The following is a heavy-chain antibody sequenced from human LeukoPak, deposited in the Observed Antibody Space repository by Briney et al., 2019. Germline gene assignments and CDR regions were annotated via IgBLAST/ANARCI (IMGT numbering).Heavy chain of an antibody. D-gene: IGHD3-10*01. CDR2: IKQDGSEK. Sequence: GGSLRLSCASSGFTFSSYWMSWVRQAPGKGLEWVANIKQDGSEKYYVDSVKGRFTISRDNSKNTLYLQMNSLRAEDTAVYYCAKDMEESLFDYWGQGTLVTVSS. CDR1: GFTFSSYW. V-gene: IGHV3-7*03. CDR3: AKDMEESLFDY. J-gene: IGHJ4*02.